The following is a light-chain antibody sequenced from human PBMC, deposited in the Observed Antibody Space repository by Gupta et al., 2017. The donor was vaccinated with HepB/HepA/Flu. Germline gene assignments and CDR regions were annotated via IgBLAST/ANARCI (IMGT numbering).Light chain of an antibody. CDR1: QNLLYANTKDY. V-gene: IGKV4-1*01. CDR3: QQYYETPFT. Sequence: DLVMTKSTDSLSVSLGDRATINCKSSQNLLYANTKDYLAWYQKKPGQLTELLMSWAATRESGVPDRCSGSGSRTDFTLTISGLQADDVAVYYGQQYYETPFTFGQGTRLEIK. CDR2: WAA. J-gene: IGKJ5*01.